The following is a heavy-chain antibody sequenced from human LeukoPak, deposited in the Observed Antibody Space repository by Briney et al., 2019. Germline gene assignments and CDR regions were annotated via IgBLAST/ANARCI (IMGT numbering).Heavy chain of an antibody. CDR2: ISGSGGST. Sequence: GGSLRLSCAASGFTFSNYAMNWVRQAPGKGLEWVSSISGSGGSTYFAGSVKGRVTISRDNSKNTMYMQMNSLRVEDTAVYYCAKGSQNYDFWRFDYWGQGSLVTVSS. CDR3: AKGSQNYDFWRFDY. D-gene: IGHD3-3*01. V-gene: IGHV3-23*01. CDR1: GFTFSNYA. J-gene: IGHJ4*02.